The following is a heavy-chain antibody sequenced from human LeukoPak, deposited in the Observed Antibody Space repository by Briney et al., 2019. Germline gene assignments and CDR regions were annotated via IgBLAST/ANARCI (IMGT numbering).Heavy chain of an antibody. CDR2: VSYDGGTT. D-gene: IGHD3-22*01. J-gene: IGHJ3*02. V-gene: IGHV3-33*05. CDR1: GFTFRNYG. CDR3: ARDYYDSSGYYSYDAFDI. Sequence: GGSLRLSCAASGFTFRNYGMQWVRQAPGKGLEWVAVVSYDGGTTFYADSVKGRFTISRDNSKNSLYLQMNSLRAEDTAVFYCARDYYDSSGYYSYDAFDIWGQGTMVTVSS.